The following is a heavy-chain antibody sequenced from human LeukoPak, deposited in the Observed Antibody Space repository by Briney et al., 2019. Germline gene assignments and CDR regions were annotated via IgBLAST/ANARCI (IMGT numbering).Heavy chain of an antibody. Sequence: SETLSLTCTVSGGSISSYYWSWIRQPPGKGLEWIGYIYYSGSTNYNPSLKSRVTISVDTSKNQFSLKLSSVTAADTAVYYCARGGISIVALDYWGQGTLVTVSS. CDR1: GGSISSYY. J-gene: IGHJ4*02. D-gene: IGHD6-13*01. V-gene: IGHV4-59*01. CDR2: IYYSGST. CDR3: ARGGISIVALDY.